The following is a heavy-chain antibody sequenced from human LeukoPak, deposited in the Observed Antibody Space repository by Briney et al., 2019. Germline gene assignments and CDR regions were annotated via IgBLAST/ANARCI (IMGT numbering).Heavy chain of an antibody. Sequence: GGSLRLSCAASGFTFSSYSMNWVRQAPGKGLEWVSSISSSSSYIYYADSVKGRFTISRDNAKNSLYLQMNSLRAEDTAVYYCARDRKYYYDSSGNIDAFDIWGQGTMVTVSS. V-gene: IGHV3-21*01. CDR2: ISSSSSYI. CDR3: ARDRKYYYDSSGNIDAFDI. D-gene: IGHD3-22*01. CDR1: GFTFSSYS. J-gene: IGHJ3*02.